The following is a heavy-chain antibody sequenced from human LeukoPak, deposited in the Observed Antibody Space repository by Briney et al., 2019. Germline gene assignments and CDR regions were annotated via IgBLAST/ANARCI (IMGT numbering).Heavy chain of an antibody. Sequence: GGSLRLSCAASGFTFSSYAMSWVRQAPGKGLEWVSSISISSTYKYYADSLKGRFTISRDNAKNSLYLQMNSLRAEDTAVYYCARDWNGNYLDYWGQGTLVTVSS. J-gene: IGHJ4*02. V-gene: IGHV3-21*01. CDR3: ARDWNGNYLDY. D-gene: IGHD1-1*01. CDR1: GFTFSSYA. CDR2: ISISSTYK.